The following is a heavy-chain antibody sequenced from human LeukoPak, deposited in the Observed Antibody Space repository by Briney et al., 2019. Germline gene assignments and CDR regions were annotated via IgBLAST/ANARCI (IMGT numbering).Heavy chain of an antibody. CDR1: GFTFSSYW. CDR3: ARAPVTSCRGAFCYPFDY. D-gene: IGHD2-21*01. CDR2: TSSSDPGT. J-gene: IGHJ4*02. Sequence: GGSLRLSCAASGFTFSSYWMHWVRQGPGKGLEWVAATSSSDPGTYHADSVRGRFTISRDNSKNTLYLQMNRLRVEDAAVYYCARAPVTSCRGAFCYPFDYWGQGTLVTVSS. V-gene: IGHV3-23*01.